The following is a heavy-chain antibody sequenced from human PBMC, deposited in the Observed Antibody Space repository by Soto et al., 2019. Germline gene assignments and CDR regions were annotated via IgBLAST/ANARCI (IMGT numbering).Heavy chain of an antibody. CDR3: ARDMVLRYFPSRSRDEKTSYYYGMDV. V-gene: IGHV3-30-3*01. D-gene: IGHD3-9*01. CDR1: GFTFSSYA. J-gene: IGHJ6*02. Sequence: GGSLRLSCAASGFTFSSYAMHWVRQAPGKGLEWVAVISYDGSNKYYADSVKGRFTISRDNSKNTLYLQMNSLRAKDTAVYYCARDMVLRYFPSRSRDEKTSYYYGMDVWGQGTTVTVSS. CDR2: ISYDGSNK.